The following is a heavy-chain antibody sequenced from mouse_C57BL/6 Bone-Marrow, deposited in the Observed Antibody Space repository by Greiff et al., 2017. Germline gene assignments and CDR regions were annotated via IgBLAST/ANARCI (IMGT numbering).Heavy chain of an antibody. CDR1: GFTFSSYA. J-gene: IGHJ3*01. V-gene: IGHV5-4*03. CDR3: ARGPYYYGSTPFAY. Sequence: EVKLMESGGGLVKPGGSLKLSCAASGFTFSSYAMSWVRQTPEKRLAWVATISDGGSYTYYPDNVKGRFTIARDNAKNTLYLQMSHLKSEDTAMYYCARGPYYYGSTPFAYWGQGTLVTVSA. CDR2: ISDGGSYT. D-gene: IGHD1-1*01.